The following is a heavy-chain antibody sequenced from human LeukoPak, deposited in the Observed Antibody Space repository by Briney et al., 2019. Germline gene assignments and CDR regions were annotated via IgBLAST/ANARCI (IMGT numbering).Heavy chain of an antibody. CDR3: AKAWGLRLVSAFDI. CDR2: ISYDGSNK. V-gene: IGHV3-30*18. Sequence: GGSLRLSCAASGFTFSSYGMHWVRQAPGKGLEWVAVISYDGSNKYYADSVKGRFTISRDNSKNTLYLQMNSLRAEDTAVYYCAKAWGLRLVSAFDIWGQGTMVTVSS. D-gene: IGHD6-19*01. CDR1: GFTFSSYG. J-gene: IGHJ3*02.